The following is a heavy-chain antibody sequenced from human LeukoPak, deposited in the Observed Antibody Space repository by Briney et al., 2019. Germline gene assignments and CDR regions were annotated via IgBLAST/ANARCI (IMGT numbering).Heavy chain of an antibody. CDR2: ISGSGGST. D-gene: IGHD6-6*01. J-gene: IGHJ4*02. Sequence: GGSLRLSCAASGFTFSSYAMSWVRKAPGKGLEWVSAISGSGGSTYYADSVKGRFTISRDNSKNTLYLQMNSLRAEDTAVYYCAKAPTRPTWYSSSPDYFDYWGQGTLVTVSS. V-gene: IGHV3-23*01. CDR1: GFTFSSYA. CDR3: AKAPTRPTWYSSSPDYFDY.